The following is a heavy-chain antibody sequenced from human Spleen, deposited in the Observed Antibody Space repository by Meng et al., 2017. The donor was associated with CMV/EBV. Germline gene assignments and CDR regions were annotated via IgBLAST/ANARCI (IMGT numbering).Heavy chain of an antibody. CDR1: GFSFSSYA. Sequence: LSLTCAASGFSFSSYAMNWVRQAPGKGLEWVSYISSGGYSDFYADSVRGRFTMSRDNANNSLSLRMNSLRVEDTAIYYCARESTGAVDALDIWGRGTTVTVSS. D-gene: IGHD6-19*01. CDR3: ARESTGAVDALDI. V-gene: IGHV3-48*03. CDR2: ISSGGYSD. J-gene: IGHJ3*02.